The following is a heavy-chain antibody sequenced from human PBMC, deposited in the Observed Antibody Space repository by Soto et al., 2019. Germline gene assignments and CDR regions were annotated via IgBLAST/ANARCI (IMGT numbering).Heavy chain of an antibody. V-gene: IGHV3-23*01. Sequence: EVQLLQSGGGLVQPGGSLRLSCAGSGFTFSGFAMTWVRQAPGRGLDWVSTISGSGGTPYSADSVKGRFTISRDNSKDILYLHMSSLSAEDTAVYYCAGGSAVAVFDYWGQGTLVTVSS. J-gene: IGHJ4*01. CDR3: AGGSAVAVFDY. D-gene: IGHD2-21*01. CDR2: ISGSGGTP. CDR1: GFTFSGFA.